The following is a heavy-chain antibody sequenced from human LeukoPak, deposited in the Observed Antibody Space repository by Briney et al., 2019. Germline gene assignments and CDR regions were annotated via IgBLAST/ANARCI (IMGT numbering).Heavy chain of an antibody. D-gene: IGHD6-13*01. J-gene: IGHJ5*02. Sequence: PSETLSLTCTVSGGSISSYYWSWIRQPPGKGLEWIGYIYTSGSTNYNPSLKSRVTMSVDTSKNQFSLKLSSVTAADTAVYYCARDVTPLYSSSWMNWFDPWGQGTLVTVSS. CDR1: GGSISSYY. CDR2: IYTSGST. V-gene: IGHV4-4*09. CDR3: ARDVTPLYSSSWMNWFDP.